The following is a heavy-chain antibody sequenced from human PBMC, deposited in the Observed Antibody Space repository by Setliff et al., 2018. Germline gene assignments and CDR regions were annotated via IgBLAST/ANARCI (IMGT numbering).Heavy chain of an antibody. CDR3: ARSEGSSWLSSYYYNNGMDV. J-gene: IGHJ6*02. Sequence: ASVKVSCKAAGYTLTTYGISWVRQAPGQGIEWMGWISAYNGNTNYAQKLQGRVTMTTDTSTSTAYMALRSLRSDDTAVYYCARSEGSSWLSSYYYNNGMDVWGQGTTVTSP. D-gene: IGHD6-13*01. CDR1: GYTLTTYG. V-gene: IGHV1-18*01. CDR2: ISAYNGNT.